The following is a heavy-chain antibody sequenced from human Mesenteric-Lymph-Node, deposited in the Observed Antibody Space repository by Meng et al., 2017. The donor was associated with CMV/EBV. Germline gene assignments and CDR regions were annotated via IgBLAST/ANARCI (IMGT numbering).Heavy chain of an antibody. CDR1: GFAFSDYG. Sequence: GESLKISCAASGFAFSDYGLHWVRQAPGKGLELVAYIRYDGEIKYNVDSVKGRFTISRDNSKNTLYLEMNSLRTEDTAVYYCARDPYSGIDYWGQGTLVTVSS. J-gene: IGHJ4*02. CDR3: ARDPYSGIDY. CDR2: IRYDGEIK. V-gene: IGHV3-30*02. D-gene: IGHD5-12*01.